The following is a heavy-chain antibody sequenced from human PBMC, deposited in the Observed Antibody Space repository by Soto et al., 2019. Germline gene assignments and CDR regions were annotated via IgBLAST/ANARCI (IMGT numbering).Heavy chain of an antibody. CDR3: ARKMAAAIDAFDI. Sequence: EVQLVESGGGLVKPGGSLRLSCAASGFTFSSYSMNWVRQAPGKGLEWVSSISSSSSYIYYADSVKGRFTISRDNAKNSLYLQMNSPRAEDTAVYYCARKMAAAIDAFDIWGQGTMVTVSS. V-gene: IGHV3-21*01. CDR1: GFTFSSYS. D-gene: IGHD6-13*01. J-gene: IGHJ3*02. CDR2: ISSSSSYI.